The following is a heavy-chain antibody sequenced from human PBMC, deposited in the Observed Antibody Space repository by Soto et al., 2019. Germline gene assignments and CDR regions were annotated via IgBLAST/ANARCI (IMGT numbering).Heavy chain of an antibody. J-gene: IGHJ2*01. Sequence: QVQLVESGGGVVQPGRSLRLSCAASGFTFSSYGMHWVRQAPGKGLEWVAVISYDGSNKYYADSVKGRFTISRDNSKNTLYLQMNSLRAEDTAVYYCATSIAAAGTGYFDHWGRGTLVTVSS. D-gene: IGHD6-13*01. CDR1: GFTFSSYG. CDR2: ISYDGSNK. V-gene: IGHV3-30*03. CDR3: ATSIAAAGTGYFDH.